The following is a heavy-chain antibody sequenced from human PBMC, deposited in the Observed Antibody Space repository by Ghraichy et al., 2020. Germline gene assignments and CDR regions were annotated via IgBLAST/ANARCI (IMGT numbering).Heavy chain of an antibody. V-gene: IGHV3-23*01. CDR2: ISGSGGRI. CDR1: GFTFSSYA. CDR3: AKADQWLVPQSAFDI. J-gene: IGHJ3*02. Sequence: GGSLRLSCAASGFTFSSYAMSWVRQAPGKGLEWVSGISGSGGRIYYADSVKGQFTISRDNSKNTLYLQMNSLRAEDTAVYYCAKADQWLVPQSAFDIWGQGTMVTVSS. D-gene: IGHD6-19*01.